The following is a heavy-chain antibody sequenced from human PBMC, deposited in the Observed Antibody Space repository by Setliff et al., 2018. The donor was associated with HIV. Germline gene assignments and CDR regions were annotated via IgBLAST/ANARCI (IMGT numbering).Heavy chain of an antibody. Sequence: GGSLRLSWASSGFTFSSYAMTWVRQAPRKGLECVAVISGSGSDTYYTDSVEGRFVISREKSKSTLYLQMTRLSAEYTAVYFGAKAHWDPLSPDYWGQGTLVTVSS. V-gene: IGHV3-23*01. D-gene: IGHD7-27*01. CDR2: ISGSGSDT. J-gene: IGHJ4*02. CDR3: AKAHWDPLSPDY. CDR1: GFTFSSYA.